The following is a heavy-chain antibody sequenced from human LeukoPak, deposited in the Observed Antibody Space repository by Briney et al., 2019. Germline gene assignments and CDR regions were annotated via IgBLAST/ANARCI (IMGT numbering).Heavy chain of an antibody. CDR3: ARGEPVAGTGLDY. J-gene: IGHJ4*02. V-gene: IGHV1-18*04. CDR2: ISAYNGNT. CDR1: GYIFTGYG. Sequence: ASVKVSCKASGYIFTGYGISRVRQAPGQGLEWMGWISAYNGNTKYPQKFQGRVTMTTDTSTSTVYMELRSLRSDDTAVYYCARGEPVAGTGLDYWGQGTLVTVSS. D-gene: IGHD6-19*01.